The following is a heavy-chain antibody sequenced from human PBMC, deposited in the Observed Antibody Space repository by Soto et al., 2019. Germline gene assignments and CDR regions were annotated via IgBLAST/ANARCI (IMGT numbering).Heavy chain of an antibody. V-gene: IGHV4-30-4*01. J-gene: IGHJ5*02. Sequence: SLCLTCTVSGGCISSGDDYWSWIRQPPGKGLAWIGYIYYSGSTYYNPSLKSRVTISVDTSKNQFSLKLSSVTAADTAVYYCARGVAPRVSAIRGAGFDPWGQRTLVIVSS. CDR3: ARGVAPRVSAIRGAGFDP. D-gene: IGHD2-8*01. CDR1: GGCISSGDDY. CDR2: IYYSGST.